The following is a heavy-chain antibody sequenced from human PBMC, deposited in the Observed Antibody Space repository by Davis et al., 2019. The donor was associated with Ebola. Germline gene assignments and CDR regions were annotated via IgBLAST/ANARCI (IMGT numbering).Heavy chain of an antibody. J-gene: IGHJ4*02. Sequence: GRFLISRDNAKNTLDLQMNDLRAEDTAVYYCAREGRVFALDYWGQGALVTVSS. D-gene: IGHD3-16*01. V-gene: IGHV3-74*01. CDR3: AREGRVFALDY.